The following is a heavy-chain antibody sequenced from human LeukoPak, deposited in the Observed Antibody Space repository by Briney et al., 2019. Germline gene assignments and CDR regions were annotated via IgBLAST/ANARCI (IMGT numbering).Heavy chain of an antibody. V-gene: IGHV3-21*01. CDR3: AREWLPAASLDV. CDR1: GLTFSKSW. CDR2: ISSSSSYI. J-gene: IGHJ6*02. D-gene: IGHD2-2*01. Sequence: GGSLRLSCAASGLTFSKSWMNWVRQAPGKGLEWVSSISSSSSYIYYADSVKGRFTISRDNAKNSLYLQMNSLRAEDTAVYYCAREWLPAASLDVWGQGTTVTVSS.